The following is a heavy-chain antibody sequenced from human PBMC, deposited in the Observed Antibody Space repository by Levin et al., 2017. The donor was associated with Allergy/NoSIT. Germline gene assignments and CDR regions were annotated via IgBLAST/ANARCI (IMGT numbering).Heavy chain of an antibody. D-gene: IGHD3-10*01. CDR1: GFTVSANY. CDR3: ARDYFGSGSSWVAFDI. CDR2: INSAGTT. J-gene: IGHJ3*02. Sequence: PGGSLRLSCAASGFTVSANYMNWVRQAPMKGLEWVSLINSAGTTHYADSVKGRFTLSRDNSKNTLYLQMNSLTAEDTAMYYCARDYFGSGSSWVAFDIWGQGTMVTVSS. V-gene: IGHV3-53*01.